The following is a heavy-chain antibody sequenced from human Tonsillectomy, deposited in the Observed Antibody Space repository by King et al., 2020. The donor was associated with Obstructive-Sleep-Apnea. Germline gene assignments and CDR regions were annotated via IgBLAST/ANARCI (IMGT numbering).Heavy chain of an antibody. CDR2: VYYSGST. J-gene: IGHJ5*02. CDR3: ARGDPTIVVVENNWFDP. V-gene: IGHV4-39*07. Sequence: LQLQESGPGLVKPSEALSLTCTVSGGSISSSAYYWGWIRQPPGKGLEWIGNVYYSGSTYYNPSLKSRVTISIDPSKNQFSLRLRSVTAADTAVYYCARGDPTIVVVENNWFDPWGQGALVTVSS. D-gene: IGHD3-22*01. CDR1: GGSISSSAYY.